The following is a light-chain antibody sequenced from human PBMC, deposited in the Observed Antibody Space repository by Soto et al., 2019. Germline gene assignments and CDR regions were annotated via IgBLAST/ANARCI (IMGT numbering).Light chain of an antibody. V-gene: IGKV3-15*01. J-gene: IGKJ1*01. CDR1: QSVSSN. CDR3: QQYNNWPLAT. CDR2: GAS. Sequence: IVMTQSPATLSVSPGERATVSCRASQSVSSNLAWYQQKPGQAPRLLIYGASTRAIGIPARFSGSGSGTEFTLTISSLRSEDFAFYYCQQYNNWPLATFGQGTKV.